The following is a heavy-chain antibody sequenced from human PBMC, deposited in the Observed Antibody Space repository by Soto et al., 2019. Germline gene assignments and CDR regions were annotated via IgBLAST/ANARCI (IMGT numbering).Heavy chain of an antibody. J-gene: IGHJ4*02. CDR2: INHSGST. V-gene: IGHV4-34*01. D-gene: IGHD6-13*01. Sequence: SETVSLTCAVYGGCFSGYYWSWIRQPPGKGLEWIGEINHSGSTNYNPSLKSRVTIPVDTSKNQFSLKLSSGTAADTAVYYCTILSLSNRWYRRYFDYWGQRTLVTVSS. CDR1: GGCFSGYY. CDR3: TILSLSNRWYRRYFDY.